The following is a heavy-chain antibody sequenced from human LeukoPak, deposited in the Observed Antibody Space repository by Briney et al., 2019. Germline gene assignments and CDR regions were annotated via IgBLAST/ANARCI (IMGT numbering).Heavy chain of an antibody. V-gene: IGHV1-69*13. D-gene: IGHD3-3*01. CDR3: ARGWRRFWSGPPSYFDP. CDR2: IIPIFGTA. CDR1: GGTFSSYA. Sequence: GASVKVSCKASGGTFSSYAISWVRQAPGQGLEWMGGIIPIFGTANYAQKFQGRVTITADESTSTAYMELSSLRSEDTAVYYCARGWRRFWSGPPSYFDPWGQGTLVTVSS. J-gene: IGHJ5*02.